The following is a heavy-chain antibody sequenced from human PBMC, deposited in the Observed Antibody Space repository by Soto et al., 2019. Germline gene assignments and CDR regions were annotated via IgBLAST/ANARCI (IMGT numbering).Heavy chain of an antibody. CDR3: ARGYLGSFDY. J-gene: IGHJ4*02. V-gene: IGHV3-13*01. CDR2: IGSAGDT. D-gene: IGHD7-27*01. Sequence: EVQLVESGGGLVQPGGSLRLSCAASGFTFSSYYVHWVRQPTGKGLEWVSVIGSAGDTYYPGSVKGRFTISRENAKNYLSLQMNSLRAEDTAVYYCARGYLGSFDYWGQGTLVTVSS. CDR1: GFTFSSYY.